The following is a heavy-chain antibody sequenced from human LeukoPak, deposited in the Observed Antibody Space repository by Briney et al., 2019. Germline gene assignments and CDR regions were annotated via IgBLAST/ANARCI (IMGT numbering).Heavy chain of an antibody. D-gene: IGHD2-2*01. CDR1: GGSISSYY. CDR3: ARVGCSSTSCYHYGMGV. V-gene: IGHV4-59*01. Sequence: SETLSLTCTVSGGSISSYYWSWIRQPPGKGLEWIGYIYYSGSTNYNPSLKSRVTISVDTSKNQFSLKLSSVTAADTAVYYCARVGCSSTSCYHYGMGVWGQGTTVTVSS. J-gene: IGHJ6*02. CDR2: IYYSGST.